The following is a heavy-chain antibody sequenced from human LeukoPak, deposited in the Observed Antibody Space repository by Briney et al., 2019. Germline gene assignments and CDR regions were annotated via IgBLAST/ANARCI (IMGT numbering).Heavy chain of an antibody. D-gene: IGHD3-22*01. J-gene: IGHJ3*02. CDR2: INPNSGGT. V-gene: IGHV1-2*02. CDR3: ARERSSGYNDVFDI. CDR1: GYTFTGYY. Sequence: ASVKVSCKASGYTFTGYYMHWVRQAPGQGLEWMGWINPNSGGTNYAQKFQGRVTMTRDMSTSTVYMELNSLRSEDTAVYYCARERSSGYNDVFDIWGQGTMVTVSS.